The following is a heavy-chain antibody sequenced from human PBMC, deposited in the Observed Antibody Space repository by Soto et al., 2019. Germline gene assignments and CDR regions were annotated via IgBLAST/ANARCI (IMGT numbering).Heavy chain of an antibody. Sequence: GGSLRLSCTASGFTFGDYAMSWFRQAPGKGLEWVGFIRSKAYGGTTEYAASVKGRFTISRDDSKSIAYLQMNSLKTEDTAVYYCTRDIPPWYDSSGHYFDYWGQGTLVTVSS. CDR2: IRSKAYGGTT. J-gene: IGHJ4*02. CDR1: GFTFGDYA. D-gene: IGHD3-22*01. CDR3: TRDIPPWYDSSGHYFDY. V-gene: IGHV3-49*03.